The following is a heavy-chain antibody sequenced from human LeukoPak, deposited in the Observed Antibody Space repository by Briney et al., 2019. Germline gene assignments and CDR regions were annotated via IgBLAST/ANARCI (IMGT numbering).Heavy chain of an antibody. CDR1: GYTFTGYY. CDR2: INPNSGGT. J-gene: IGHJ4*02. V-gene: IGHV1-2*06. D-gene: IGHD1-26*01. CDR3: ARDDSGSYNFDY. Sequence: ASVKVSCKASGYTFTGYYMHWLRQAPGQGLEGMGRINPNSGGTNYAQKFQGRVNMTRDTSISTAYMELSRLRSDDTAVYYCARDDSGSYNFDYWGQGTLVTVSS.